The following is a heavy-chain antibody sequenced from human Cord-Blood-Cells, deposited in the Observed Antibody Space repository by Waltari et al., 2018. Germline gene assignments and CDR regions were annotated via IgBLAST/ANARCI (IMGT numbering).Heavy chain of an antibody. CDR3: ARDGGMTAAAGIDY. J-gene: IGHJ4*02. V-gene: IGHV1-2*04. D-gene: IGHD6-13*01. Sequence: QVQLVQSGAEVTKPGASVKVSCTASGYTFTGYYMHWVGQAPGQGLEWMGWINPNSGGTNYAKKFQGWVTMTRDTSISTAYMELSRLRSDDTAVYYCARDGGMTAAAGIDYWGQGTLVTVSS. CDR2: INPNSGGT. CDR1: GYTFTGYY.